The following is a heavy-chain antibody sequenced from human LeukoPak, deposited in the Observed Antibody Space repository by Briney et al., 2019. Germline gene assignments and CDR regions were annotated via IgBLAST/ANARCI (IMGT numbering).Heavy chain of an antibody. CDR1: GYTFTGYY. V-gene: IGHV1-2*02. J-gene: IGHJ4*02. D-gene: IGHD5-24*01. CDR3: ARDGMATTQTSDFDY. Sequence: ASVKVSCKASGYTFTGYYMHWVRQAPGQGLEWMGWINPNSGGTNYAQKFQGRVTMTRDTSISTAYMELSRLRSDDTAVYHCARDGMATTQTSDFDYWGQGTLVTVSS. CDR2: INPNSGGT.